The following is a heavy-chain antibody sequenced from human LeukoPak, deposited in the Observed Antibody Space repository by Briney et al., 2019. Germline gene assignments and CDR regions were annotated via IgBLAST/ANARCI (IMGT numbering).Heavy chain of an antibody. CDR2: ISAYNGNT. Sequence: ASVKVSCKASGYTFTIYGISWVRQAPGQGLEWMGWISAYNGNTNYAQKLQGRVTMTTDTSTSTAYMELRSLRSDDTAVYYCARDYRSGLLWFGELLQPFDYWGQGTLVTVSS. D-gene: IGHD3-10*01. CDR3: ARDYRSGLLWFGELLQPFDY. J-gene: IGHJ4*02. CDR1: GYTFTIYG. V-gene: IGHV1-18*01.